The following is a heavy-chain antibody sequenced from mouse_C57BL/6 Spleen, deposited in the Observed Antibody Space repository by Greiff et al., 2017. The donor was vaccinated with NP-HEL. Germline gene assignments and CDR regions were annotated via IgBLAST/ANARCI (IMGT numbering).Heavy chain of an antibody. CDR2: ISSGSSTI. CDR3: ERQFITTVVAGDAMDD. D-gene: IGHD1-1*01. J-gene: IGHJ4*01. CDR1: GFTFSDYG. V-gene: IGHV5-17*01. Sequence: EVKVEESGGGLVKPGGSLKLSCAASGFTFSDYGMHWVRQAPEKGLEWVAYISSGSSTIYYADTVKGRFTISRDNAKNTLFLQMTSLRSEDTAMYYCERQFITTVVAGDAMDDWGQGTSVTVAS.